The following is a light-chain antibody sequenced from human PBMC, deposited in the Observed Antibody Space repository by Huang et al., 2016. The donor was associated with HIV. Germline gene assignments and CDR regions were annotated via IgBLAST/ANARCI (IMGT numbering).Light chain of an antibody. J-gene: IGKJ2*01. CDR3: QQYYNTPYT. V-gene: IGKV1-NL1*01. CDR2: STS. CDR1: QGITKS. Sequence: DIQMTQSPSSLSASVGDRVTITCRRGQGITKSLVWYQQKPEKAPKLLLFSTSRLGRGGPSRFSDSGSGKDFALTISSLQPEDFATYYCQQYYNTPYTFGQGTKLEIK.